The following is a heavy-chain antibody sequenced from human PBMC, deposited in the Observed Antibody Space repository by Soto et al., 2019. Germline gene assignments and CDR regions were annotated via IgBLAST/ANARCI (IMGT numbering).Heavy chain of an antibody. CDR1: GGTFSSYA. V-gene: IGHV1-69*06. CDR3: ASGWVSVVVPAAQYFDY. D-gene: IGHD2-2*01. Sequence: VASLNVSCKASGGTFSSYAISWVRQAPGQGLEWMGGIIPIFGTANYAQKFQGRVTITADKSTSTAYMELSSLRSEDTAVYYCASGWVSVVVPAAQYFDYWGQGTLVTVSS. J-gene: IGHJ4*02. CDR2: IIPIFGTA.